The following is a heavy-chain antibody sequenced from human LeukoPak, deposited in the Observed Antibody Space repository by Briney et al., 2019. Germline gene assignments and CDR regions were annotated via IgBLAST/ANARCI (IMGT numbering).Heavy chain of an antibody. D-gene: IGHD5/OR15-5a*01. J-gene: IGHJ4*02. CDR3: ARVYSVYDTIDF. CDR1: GYNFIASA. V-gene: IGHV1-3*01. CDR2: INANGNT. Sequence: APVKVSCKASGYNFIASALHWVRQAPGQRLEWMGWINANGNTKYSEKFQGRVTITRDTSASAAYMEVSSLRSEDTAVYYCARVYSVYDTIDFWGQGTLVTVSS.